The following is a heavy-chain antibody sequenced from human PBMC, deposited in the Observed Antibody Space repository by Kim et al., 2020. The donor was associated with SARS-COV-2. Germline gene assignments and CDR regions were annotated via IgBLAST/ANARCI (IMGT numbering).Heavy chain of an antibody. V-gene: IGHV3-23*01. CDR1: GFTFSSYA. D-gene: IGHD2-2*01. CDR3: AKYLVVVPAANMDY. Sequence: GGSLRLSCAASGFTFSSYAMSWVRQAPGKGLEWVSAISGSGGSTYYADSVKGRFTISRDNSKNTLYLQMNSLRAEDTAVYYCAKYLVVVPAANMDYWGQGTLVTVSS. CDR2: ISGSGGST. J-gene: IGHJ4*02.